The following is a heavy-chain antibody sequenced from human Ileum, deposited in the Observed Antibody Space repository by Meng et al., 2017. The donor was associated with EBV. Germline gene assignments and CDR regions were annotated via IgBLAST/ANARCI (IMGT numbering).Heavy chain of an antibody. J-gene: IGHJ4*02. CDR1: GGSISSSDW. D-gene: IGHD2-2*02. V-gene: IGHV4-4*02. CDR3: ARVRVIPAAIGFDY. CDR2: IYRGGGT. Sequence: QVLLQESGPGLVKPSGTLSLTCAVSGGSISSSDWWSWVRQPPGKGLEWIGEIYRGGGTNYNASLKSRVTISVDTSKNHFSLKLNSVTAADTAVYYCARVRVIPAAIGFDYWGQGTLVTVSS.